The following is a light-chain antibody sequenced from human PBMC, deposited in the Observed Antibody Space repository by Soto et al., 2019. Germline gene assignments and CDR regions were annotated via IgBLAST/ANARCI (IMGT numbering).Light chain of an antibody. J-gene: IGKJ4*01. CDR3: QHGYSTPLT. CDR1: QSISTY. V-gene: IGKV1-39*01. CDR2: AAS. Sequence: DIQMTQSPSSLSASVGERFTITCRASQSISTYLHWYQQKPGKAPNLLIYAASTLQSGVPSRFSGSGSGTDFTLTISSLQPEDFATYFCQHGYSTPLTFGGGTKVDIK.